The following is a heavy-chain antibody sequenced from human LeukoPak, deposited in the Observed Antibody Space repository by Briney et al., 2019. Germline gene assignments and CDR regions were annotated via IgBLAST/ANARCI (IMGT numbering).Heavy chain of an antibody. CDR2: ISAYNGNT. CDR1: GYTFTSYG. D-gene: IGHD3-10*01. CDR3: ARALYYGSGSYYLDAFDI. J-gene: IGHJ3*02. Sequence: GASVKASCKASGYTFTSYGISWVRQAPGQGLEWMGWISAYNGNTNYAQKLQGRVTMTTDTSTSTAYMELRSLRSDDTAVYYCARALYYGSGSYYLDAFDIWGQGTMVTVSS. V-gene: IGHV1-18*01.